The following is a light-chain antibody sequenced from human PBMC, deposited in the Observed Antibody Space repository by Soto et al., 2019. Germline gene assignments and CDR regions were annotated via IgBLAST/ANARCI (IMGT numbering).Light chain of an antibody. CDR3: QQYGSSGT. CDR2: GAS. CDR1: QSVSSSY. J-gene: IGKJ1*01. V-gene: IGKV3-20*01. Sequence: EIVLTHSPGTLSLSPGERATLSCRASQSVSSSYLAWYQQKPGQAPRLLIYGASSRATGIPDRFSGSGSGTDFTLTISRLEPEDFAVYYCQQYGSSGTFGQGTKVDIK.